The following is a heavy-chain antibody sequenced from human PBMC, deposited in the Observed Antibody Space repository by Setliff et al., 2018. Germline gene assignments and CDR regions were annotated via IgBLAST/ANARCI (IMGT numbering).Heavy chain of an antibody. V-gene: IGHV5-51*01. CDR1: GYSFTDYW. Sequence: LGESLKISCKASGYSFTDYWIAWVRQMPGKGLEWMGIICPSNSNIKYSPSFEAQITFSVDKSITTAYLQWSSLKASDTAIYYCARHRVGNSGYAIPILDFWGQGALVTVSS. CDR2: ICPSNSNI. J-gene: IGHJ4*02. D-gene: IGHD5-12*01. CDR3: ARHRVGNSGYAIPILDF.